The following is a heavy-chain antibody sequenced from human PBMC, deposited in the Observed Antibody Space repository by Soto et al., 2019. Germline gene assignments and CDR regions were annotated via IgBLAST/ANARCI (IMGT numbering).Heavy chain of an antibody. J-gene: IGHJ4*02. Sequence: SETLSLTCTVSGGSISSYYWSWIRQPPGKGLEWIGYIYYSGSTYYNPSLKSRVTISVDTSKNQFSLKLSSVTAADTAVYYCARHVTAAADYDFWSGYYTGVYFDYWGQGTLVTVSS. CDR3: ARHVTAAADYDFWSGYYTGVYFDY. D-gene: IGHD3-3*01. CDR1: GGSISSYY. V-gene: IGHV4-59*08. CDR2: IYYSGST.